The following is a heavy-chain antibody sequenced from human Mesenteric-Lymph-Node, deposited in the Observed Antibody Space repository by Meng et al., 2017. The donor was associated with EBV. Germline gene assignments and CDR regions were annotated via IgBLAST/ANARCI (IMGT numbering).Heavy chain of an antibody. J-gene: IGHJ5*02. V-gene: IGHV4-59*12. CDR3: AKVDGSGRSNWFDP. D-gene: IGHD3-10*01. CDR1: GGSICSYY. CDR2: IYHTGST. Sequence: QLLLQECGPGLLKPSETLSLSCSVSGGSICSYYWRCIRQHPGKGLEWIGFIYHTGSTNYNPSLGSRVTISVDKSKNQFSLRLSSVTAADTAVYYCAKVDGSGRSNWFDPWGQGTLVTVSS.